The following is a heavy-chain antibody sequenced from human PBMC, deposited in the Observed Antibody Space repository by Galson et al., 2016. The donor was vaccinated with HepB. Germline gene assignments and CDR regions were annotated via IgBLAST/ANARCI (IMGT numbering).Heavy chain of an antibody. V-gene: IGHV5-51*01. D-gene: IGHD3-3*01. J-gene: IGHJ6*02. Sequence: QSGAEVKKPGESLKISCRGSGYTFDTYWIGWVRQMPGKGLEWRGFIYPGYFDVRYSLPFQGQVTISVDKSISTSYLQWSSLTASDTAMYYCTRSLTGSYDFWGAIYNYYAMDVWGQGTTVTVS. CDR3: TRSLTGSYDFWGAIYNYYAMDV. CDR2: IYPGYFDV. CDR1: GYTFDTYW.